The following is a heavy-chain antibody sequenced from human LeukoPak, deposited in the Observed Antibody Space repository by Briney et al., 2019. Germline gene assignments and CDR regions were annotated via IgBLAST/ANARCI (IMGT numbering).Heavy chain of an antibody. CDR2: INAGNGHT. CDR1: GYTFSGYA. D-gene: IGHD5-24*01. J-gene: IGHJ4*02. CDR3: ARGIWSATRVDYYLDN. V-gene: IGHV1-3*01. Sequence: ASVKVSCKASGYTFSGYAIHWVRQAPGQRFEWMGWINAGNGHTKYSQNFQGRVTITRDSSADIVYMDVSSLTSEDTAVYYCARGIWSATRVDYYLDNWGRGTLVTVSS.